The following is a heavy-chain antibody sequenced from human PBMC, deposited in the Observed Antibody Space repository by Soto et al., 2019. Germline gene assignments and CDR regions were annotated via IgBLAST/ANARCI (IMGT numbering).Heavy chain of an antibody. CDR1: GYTSTSYG. V-gene: IGHV1-18*01. D-gene: IGHD3-16*02. CDR3: ARGGDDYVWGSYRPAYYFDY. Sequence: ASVKVSCKASGYTSTSYGISWVRQAPGQGLEWMGWISAYNGNTNYAQKLQGRVTMTTDTSTSTAYMELRSLRSDDTAVYYCARGGDDYVWGSYRPAYYFDYWGQGTLVTVSS. J-gene: IGHJ4*02. CDR2: ISAYNGNT.